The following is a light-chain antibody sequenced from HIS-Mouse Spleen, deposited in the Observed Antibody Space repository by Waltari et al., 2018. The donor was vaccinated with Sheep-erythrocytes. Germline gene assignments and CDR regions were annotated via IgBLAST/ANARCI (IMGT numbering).Light chain of an antibody. J-gene: IGKJ2*01. CDR1: QSVSSY. CDR2: DAS. V-gene: IGKV3-11*01. CDR3: PPLLPFFT. Sequence: EIEVTQSPATLSLSPGERATLSCRASQSVSSYLAWYQQKPGQAPRLLIYDASTASPFIPARFSGSGSGTDFTLTILRLSPPSFSFSSFPPLLPFFTFGQGTKLEI.